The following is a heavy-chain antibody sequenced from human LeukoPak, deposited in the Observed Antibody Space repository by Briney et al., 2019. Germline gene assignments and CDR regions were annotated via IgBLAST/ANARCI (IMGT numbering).Heavy chain of an antibody. CDR2: ISSGGSNM. J-gene: IGHJ6*02. Sequence: GGSLRLSCAASGFTFNTYGVNWVRQAPGKGLEWLAYISSGGSNMNYADSVKGRFTISRDNAKNSLYLQMNSLRAEDTAVYYCARVNTMVRGLTYCYYYGMDVWGQGTTVTVSS. D-gene: IGHD3-10*01. CDR3: ARVNTMVRGLTYCYYYGMDV. V-gene: IGHV3-48*03. CDR1: GFTFNTYG.